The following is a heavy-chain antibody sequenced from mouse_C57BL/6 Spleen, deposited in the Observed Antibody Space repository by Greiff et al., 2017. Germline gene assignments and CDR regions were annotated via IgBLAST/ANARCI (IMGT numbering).Heavy chain of an antibody. J-gene: IGHJ2*01. CDR2: IDPANGNT. CDR1: GFNINNTY. D-gene: IGHD1-2*01. CDR3: ARWAHGYCSSPEY. V-gene: IGHV14-3*01. Sequence: VQLQQSVAELVRPGASVKLSCTASGFNINNTYMHWVKQRPEQGLEWIGRIDPANGNTKYTPKFQGKATLTADTSSSTAYLQLSSLTSEDSAVYYCARWAHGYCSSPEYWGQGTTLTVSA.